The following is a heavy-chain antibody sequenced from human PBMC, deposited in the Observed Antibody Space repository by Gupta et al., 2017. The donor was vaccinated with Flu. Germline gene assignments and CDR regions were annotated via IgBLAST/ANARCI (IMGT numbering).Heavy chain of an antibody. D-gene: IGHD2/OR15-2a*01. CDR3: AKGSFSSVTYGLDV. J-gene: IGHJ6*02. Sequence: EVQLLESGGGLVQAGGSLRLSCAASGFTFSNYAMHWVRQAPGKGLEWVSAISGSGGRTYYADSVKGRFTISRDNSKNTVYLQMNSLRAEATVVYYCAKGSFSSVTYGLDVWGQGTTVTVSS. V-gene: IGHV3-23*01. CDR1: GFTFSNYA. CDR2: ISGSGGRT.